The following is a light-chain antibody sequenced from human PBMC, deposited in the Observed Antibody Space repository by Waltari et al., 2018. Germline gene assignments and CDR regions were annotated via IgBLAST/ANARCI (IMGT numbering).Light chain of an antibody. Sequence: QSALTQPPSVSGSPGPSVTISCTGTRPDVGSYSRVSWYQQPPGSAPKVIIYEVNKRPSGVPDRFSGSKSGNTASLTISGLQPEDEADYYCSSYTSSTTLVFGGGTSLTVL. J-gene: IGLJ3*02. V-gene: IGLV2-18*02. CDR1: RPDVGSYSR. CDR2: EVN. CDR3: SSYTSSTTLV.